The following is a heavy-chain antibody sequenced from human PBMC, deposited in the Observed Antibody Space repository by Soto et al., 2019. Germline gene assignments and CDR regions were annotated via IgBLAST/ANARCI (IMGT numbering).Heavy chain of an antibody. CDR3: ARPSLVRASGFYDAFDI. Sequence: GGSLRLSCAASGFTFSSYAMHWVRQAPGKGLEWVAVISYDGSNKYYADSVKGRFTISRDNSKNTLYLQMNSLRAEDTAVYYCARPSLVRASGFYDAFDIWGQGKIVTVSS. J-gene: IGHJ3*02. CDR2: ISYDGSNK. CDR1: GFTFSSYA. V-gene: IGHV3-30-3*01. D-gene: IGHD3-3*01.